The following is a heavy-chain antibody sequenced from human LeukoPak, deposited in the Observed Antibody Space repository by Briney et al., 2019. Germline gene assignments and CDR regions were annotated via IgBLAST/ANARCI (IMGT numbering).Heavy chain of an antibody. CDR1: GGSISTYY. CDR2: IYYSGST. D-gene: IGHD3-22*01. V-gene: IGHV4-59*01. J-gene: IGHJ4*02. Sequence: PSETLSLTCTVSGGSISTYYWSWIRQPPGKGLEWIGYIYYSGSTNYNPSLKSRVTISVDTSKNQFSLKLSSVTAADTAVYYCARGAGGLVVIPTYWGQGTLVTVSS. CDR3: ARGAGGLVVIPTY.